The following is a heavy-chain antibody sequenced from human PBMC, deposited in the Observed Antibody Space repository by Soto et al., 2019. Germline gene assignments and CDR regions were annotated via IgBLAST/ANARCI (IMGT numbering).Heavy chain of an antibody. CDR3: ARGWDDYGDYGGSGLDH. D-gene: IGHD4-17*01. Sequence: EVQLVESGGGLVQPGGSLRLSCAASGFTFSSYWMHWVRQAPGKGLVWVSRINSDGSSTSYADSVKGRFTISRDNAKNTLYLQMNSLRAEDTAVYYCARGWDDYGDYGGSGLDHWGQGTLVTVSS. V-gene: IGHV3-74*01. CDR1: GFTFSSYW. J-gene: IGHJ4*02. CDR2: INSDGSST.